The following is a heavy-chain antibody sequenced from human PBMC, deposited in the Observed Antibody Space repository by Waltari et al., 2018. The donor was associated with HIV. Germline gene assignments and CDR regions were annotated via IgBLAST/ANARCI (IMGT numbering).Heavy chain of an antibody. J-gene: IGHJ4*02. D-gene: IGHD3-16*01. V-gene: IGHV3-74*01. CDR2: INSDGSST. Sequence: EVQLVESGGGLVQPGGSLRLSCAAPGFTFRSYWMYWVRQAPGKGLVWVSRINSDGSSTNYADSVKGRFTIARDNAKNTVYLQMNSLRAEDTALYYCASLYNYVWGSPPPFDYWGQGTLVTVSS. CDR3: ASLYNYVWGSPPPFDY. CDR1: GFTFRSYW.